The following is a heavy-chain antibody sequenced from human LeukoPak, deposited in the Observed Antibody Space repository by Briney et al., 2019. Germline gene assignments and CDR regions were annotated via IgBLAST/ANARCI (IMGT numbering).Heavy chain of an antibody. CDR2: FSYTGNT. CDR1: GGSITSTTYY. Sequence: PSETLSLTCTVSGGSITSTTYYWGWAGQPQGKGRGGIGSFSYTGNTYYDPSLKSRVTISVDTSKTQFSLKMNSVTAADTAVYYCARQPYSSGWYFDYWGQGTLVSVSS. CDR3: ARQPYSSGWYFDY. V-gene: IGHV4-39*01. J-gene: IGHJ4*02. D-gene: IGHD6-19*01.